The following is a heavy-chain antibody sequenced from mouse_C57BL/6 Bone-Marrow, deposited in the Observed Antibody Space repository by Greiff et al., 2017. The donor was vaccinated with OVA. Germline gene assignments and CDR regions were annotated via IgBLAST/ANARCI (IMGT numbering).Heavy chain of an antibody. CDR3: ARDPPIDGSSYVRYFDV. CDR2: ISDGGSYT. CDR1: GFTFSSYA. Sequence: EVQGVESGGGLVKPGGSLKLSCAASGFTFSSYAMSWVRQTPEKRLEWVATISDGGSYTYYPDNVKGRFTISRDNAKNNLYLQMSHLKSEDTAMYYCARDPPIDGSSYVRYFDVWGTGTTVTVSS. J-gene: IGHJ1*03. V-gene: IGHV5-4*01. D-gene: IGHD1-1*01.